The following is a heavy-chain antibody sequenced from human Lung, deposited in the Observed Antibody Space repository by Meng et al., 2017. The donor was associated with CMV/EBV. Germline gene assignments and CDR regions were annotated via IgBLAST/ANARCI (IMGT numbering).Heavy chain of an antibody. V-gene: IGHV3-74*01. J-gene: IGHJ3*01. D-gene: IGHD2-2*01. CDR1: GFTFSGYW. Sequence: GEXXKISCAASGFTFSGYWMHWVRQAPGKGLVWVSRINTDGSLTNHADSVKGRFTISRDNVRNTLYLQMNSLRVEDTAVYYCGRMPPGAIDNGFDFWGQGXMVIVSS. CDR2: INTDGSLT. CDR3: GRMPPGAIDNGFDF.